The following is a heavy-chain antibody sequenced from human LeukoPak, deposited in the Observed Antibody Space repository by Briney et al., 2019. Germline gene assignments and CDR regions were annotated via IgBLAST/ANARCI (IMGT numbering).Heavy chain of an antibody. CDR2: IYPDDSNT. V-gene: IGHV5-51*01. CDR1: GYSFPGYW. D-gene: IGHD3-10*01. J-gene: IGHJ5*02. Sequence: GESLKISCKGSGYSFPGYWIAWVRQMPGKGLEWMAIIYPDDSNTRYSPSFQGQVTISADKSISTAYLQWSSLKASDTAMYYCARFSGPTLLHNWFDPWGQGTLVTVSS. CDR3: ARFSGPTLLHNWFDP.